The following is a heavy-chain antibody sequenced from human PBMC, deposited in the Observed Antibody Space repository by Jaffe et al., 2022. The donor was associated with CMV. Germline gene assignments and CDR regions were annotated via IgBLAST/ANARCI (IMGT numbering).Heavy chain of an antibody. Sequence: EVQLVESGGGLVQPGGSLRLSCAASGFTFSSYWMSWVRQAPGKGLEWVANIKQDGSEKYYVDSVKGRFTISRDNAKNSLYLQMNSLRAEDTAVYYCARGAEMATIMVPGFDYWGQGTLVTVSS. CDR3: ARGAEMATIMVPGFDY. J-gene: IGHJ4*02. CDR2: IKQDGSEK. V-gene: IGHV3-7*01. CDR1: GFTFSSYW. D-gene: IGHD3-10*01.